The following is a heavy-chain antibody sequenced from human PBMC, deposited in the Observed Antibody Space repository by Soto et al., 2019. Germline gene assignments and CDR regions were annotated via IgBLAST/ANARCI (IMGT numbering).Heavy chain of an antibody. J-gene: IGHJ4*02. CDR1: GFTFSSYS. CDR2: ISSSSTI. Sequence: EVQLVESGGGLVQPGGSLRLSCAASGFTFSSYSMNWVRQAPGKGLEWVSYISSSSTIYYADSVKGRFTISRDNAKNSLYLQMNSLRDEDTAVYYCARDREFDYSYFDYWGQGTLVTVSS. D-gene: IGHD1-26*01. CDR3: ARDREFDYSYFDY. V-gene: IGHV3-48*02.